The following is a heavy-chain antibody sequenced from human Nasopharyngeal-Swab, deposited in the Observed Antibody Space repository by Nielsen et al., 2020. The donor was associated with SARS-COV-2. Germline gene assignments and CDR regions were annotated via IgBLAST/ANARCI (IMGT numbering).Heavy chain of an antibody. Sequence: VRQAPGKGLEWIGEIYHSGSTNYNPSLKSRVTISVDKSKNQFSLKLSSVTAADTAVYHCARVSWSSGSYSPLYWGQGTLVTVSS. CDR2: IYHSGST. J-gene: IGHJ4*01. V-gene: IGHV4-4*02. CDR3: ARVSWSSGSYSPLY. D-gene: IGHD1-26*01.